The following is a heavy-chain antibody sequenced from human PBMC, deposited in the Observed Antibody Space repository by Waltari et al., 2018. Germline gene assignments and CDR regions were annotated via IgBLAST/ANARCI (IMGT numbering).Heavy chain of an antibody. CDR1: GFSFSAYT. CDR3: ARDPFGVTAARPDY. D-gene: IGHD6-6*01. J-gene: IGHJ4*02. Sequence: EVYLVESGGALVQPGGSLIPPCAASGFSFSAYTMKWGRQARGKGLEWVSYISSSSSTIYYADSVKGRFTLSRDNAKNSLYLQMNSLRDEDTAVYYCARDPFGVTAARPDYWGQGTLVTVSS. CDR2: ISSSSSTI. V-gene: IGHV3-48*02.